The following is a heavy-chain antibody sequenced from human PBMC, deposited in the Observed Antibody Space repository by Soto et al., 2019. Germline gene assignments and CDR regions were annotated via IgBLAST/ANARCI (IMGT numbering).Heavy chain of an antibody. CDR1: GFSLTTSGVG. Sequence: QITLNESGPTVVRPTETLTLTCRFSGFSLTTSGVGVGWIRQSPGKAPEWLALIYWDDDKRYSASLKSRLTITTNTSKIQVCLTLSDLDPTDTATYYSAHSVLRTVFGLVTTTAIYFDFWGQGTPVAVSS. J-gene: IGHJ4*02. V-gene: IGHV2-5*02. CDR2: IYWDDDK. CDR3: AHSVLRTVFGLVTTTAIYFDF. D-gene: IGHD3-3*01.